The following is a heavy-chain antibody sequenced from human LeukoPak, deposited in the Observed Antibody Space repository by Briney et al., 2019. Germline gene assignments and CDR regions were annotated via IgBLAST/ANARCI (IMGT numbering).Heavy chain of an antibody. CDR3: ARGPLSDAFDI. CDR1: GFTVSSNY. V-gene: IGHV3-66*01. J-gene: IGHJ3*02. Sequence: QPGGSLRLSCAASGFTVSSNYMSWVRQAPGRGLEWVSVIYSGGSTYYADSVKGRFTISRDNSKNTLYLQMNSLRAEDTAVYYCARGPLSDAFDIWGQGTMVTVSS. D-gene: IGHD3-3*02. CDR2: IYSGGST.